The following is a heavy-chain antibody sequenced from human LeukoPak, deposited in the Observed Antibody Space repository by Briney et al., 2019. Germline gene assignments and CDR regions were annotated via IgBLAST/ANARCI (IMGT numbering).Heavy chain of an antibody. J-gene: IGHJ4*02. CDR3: ARDSSSWSFDY. CDR1: GFTFSSYS. D-gene: IGHD6-13*01. V-gene: IGHV3-48*04. Sequence: GGSLRLSCAASGFTFSSYSMNWVRQAPGKGLEWVSYISSSSSTIYYADSVKGRFTISRDNAKNSLYLQMNSLRAEDTAVYYCARDSSSWSFDYWGQRTLVTVSS. CDR2: ISSSSSTI.